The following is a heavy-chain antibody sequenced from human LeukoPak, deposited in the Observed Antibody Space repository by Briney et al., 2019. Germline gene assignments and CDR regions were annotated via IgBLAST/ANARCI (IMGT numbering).Heavy chain of an antibody. V-gene: IGHV4-59*11. J-gene: IGHJ4*02. Sequence: SETLSLTCTVSGGSISRHYWAWHRQPPGKGLEWIGWMFFTGDTNYNPSLKSRVTISVDHSKNQFSLKLTSVTAADTAVYYCAKEGNDYGANSIDYWGQGTLVTVSS. CDR2: MFFTGDT. D-gene: IGHD4-23*01. CDR1: GGSISRHY. CDR3: AKEGNDYGANSIDY.